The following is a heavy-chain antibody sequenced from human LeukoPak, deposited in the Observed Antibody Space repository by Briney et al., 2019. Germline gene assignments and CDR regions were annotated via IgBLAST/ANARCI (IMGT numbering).Heavy chain of an antibody. D-gene: IGHD1/OR15-1a*01. CDR3: AKVNNYDDY. J-gene: IGHJ4*02. Sequence: GRSLRLSCAASGFTFSSYAMHWVRQAPGKGLEWVAAISHDGNNEYYTDSVKGRFTISRDNSKNMIYLQMNSLRGEDSAVYYCAKVNNYDDYWGQGTLVTVSS. V-gene: IGHV3-30*04. CDR1: GFTFSSYA. CDR2: ISHDGNNE.